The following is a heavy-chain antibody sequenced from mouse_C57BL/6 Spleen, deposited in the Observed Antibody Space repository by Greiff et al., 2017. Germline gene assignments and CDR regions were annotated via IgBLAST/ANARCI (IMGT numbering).Heavy chain of an antibody. J-gene: IGHJ4*01. Sequence: QVQLQQPGAELVKPGASVKMSCKASGYTFTSYWITWVKQRPGQGLEWIGDIYPGSGSTNYNEKFKSKATLTVDTSSSTAYMQLSSLTSEDSAVYYCARSGYYYGSRGYAMDYWGQGTSVTVSS. CDR1: GYTFTSYW. CDR2: IYPGSGST. CDR3: ARSGYYYGSRGYAMDY. V-gene: IGHV1-55*01. D-gene: IGHD1-1*01.